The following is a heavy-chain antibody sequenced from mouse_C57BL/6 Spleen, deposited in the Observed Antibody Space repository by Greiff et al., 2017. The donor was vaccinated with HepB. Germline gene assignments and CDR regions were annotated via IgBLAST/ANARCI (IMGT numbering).Heavy chain of an antibody. CDR2: IYPGDGDT. D-gene: IGHD1-1*01. J-gene: IGHJ4*01. Sequence: QVQLQQSGPELVKPGASVKISCKASGYAFSSSWMNWVKQRPGKGLEWIGRIYPGDGDTNYNGKFKGKATLTADKSSSTAYMQLSSLTSEDSAVYFCARNYGSRRDAMYYWGQGTSVTVSS. CDR1: GYAFSSSW. V-gene: IGHV1-82*01. CDR3: ARNYGSRRDAMYY.